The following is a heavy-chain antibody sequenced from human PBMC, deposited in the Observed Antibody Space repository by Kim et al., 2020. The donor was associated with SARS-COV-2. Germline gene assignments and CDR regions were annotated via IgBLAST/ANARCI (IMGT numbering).Heavy chain of an antibody. CDR1: GFTFSSYA. Sequence: GGSLRLSCAASGFTFSSYAMHWVRQAPGKGLEWVAVISYDGSNKYYADSVKGRSTISRDNPKNTLYLQMNSLRAEDTAVYYCARDRNGVQGGNVFDTWG. J-gene: IGHJ3*02. CDR3: ARDRNGVQGGNVFDT. CDR2: ISYDGSNK. D-gene: IGHD2-8*01. V-gene: IGHV3-30-3*01.